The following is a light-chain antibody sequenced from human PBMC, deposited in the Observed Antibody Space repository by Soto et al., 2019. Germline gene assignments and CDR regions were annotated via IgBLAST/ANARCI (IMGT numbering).Light chain of an antibody. J-gene: IGKJ3*01. Sequence: EIVLTQSPGTLSLSPGERATLSCRASQSVNTKYLAWYQQKPGQAPRLLIYGVSSMATGIPDRFSGSGSGTDFILTISRVGPEDFAVYYCQQFGTSPLVTFGPGTKVDIK. CDR3: QQFGTSPLVT. CDR2: GVS. V-gene: IGKV3-20*01. CDR1: QSVNTKY.